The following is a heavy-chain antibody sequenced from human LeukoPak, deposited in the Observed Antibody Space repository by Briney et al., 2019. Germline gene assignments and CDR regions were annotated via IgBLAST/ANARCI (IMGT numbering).Heavy chain of an antibody. D-gene: IGHD4-17*01. J-gene: IGHJ4*02. CDR2: VNHSGYT. CDR1: GTSSSSYY. V-gene: IGHV4-34*01. Sequence: PSETLSLTSGVSGTSSSSYYWSWIRQPPGKGLEWIGEVNHSGYTNTNPSLKSRVTISVDTSNNQFSLRLSSVTAADTAVYFCARMTTGHDYWGEETLVTVSS. CDR3: ARMTTGHDY.